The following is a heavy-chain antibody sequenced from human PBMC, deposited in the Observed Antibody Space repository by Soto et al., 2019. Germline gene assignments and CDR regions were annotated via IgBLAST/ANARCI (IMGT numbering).Heavy chain of an antibody. Sequence: PSETLSLTCTVSGGSISSYYWSWIRQPPGKGLEWIGYIYYSGSTNYNPSLKSRVTISVDTSKNQFSLKLSSVTAADTAVYYCAYFRLRGNCRAIDVWGQGTMVTVSS. V-gene: IGHV4-59*01. D-gene: IGHD4-17*01. CDR2: IYYSGST. CDR1: GGSISSYY. CDR3: AYFRLRGNCRAIDV. J-gene: IGHJ6*02.